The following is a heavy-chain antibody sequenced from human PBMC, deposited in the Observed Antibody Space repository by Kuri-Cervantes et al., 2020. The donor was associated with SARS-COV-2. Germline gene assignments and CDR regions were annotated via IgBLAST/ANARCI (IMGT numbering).Heavy chain of an antibody. V-gene: IGHV4-39*01. J-gene: IGHJ4*02. D-gene: IGHD6-19*01. CDR1: GGSISSSSYY. CDR2: NYYSGST. CDR3: ARGGAKGGKAVADY. Sequence: GSLRLSCTVSGGSISSSSYYWGWIRQPPGKGLEWIGSNYYSGSTYYNPSLKSRVTISVDTSKNQFSLKLSSVTAADTAVYYCARGGAKGGKAVADYWGQGTLVTVSS.